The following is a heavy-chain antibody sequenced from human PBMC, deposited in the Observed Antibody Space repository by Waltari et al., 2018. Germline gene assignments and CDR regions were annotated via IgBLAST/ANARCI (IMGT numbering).Heavy chain of an antibody. CDR2: IYYRGTA. CDR3: AKQRLGGSYSEF. Sequence: QLQLQESGPRLVKPSETLSLTCTVSGDSISDSGSFYWGWIRQPPGRSLEWIGRIYYRGTAYYNLSLKGRATISVDTSNNQFSLKLTSVTVADTAVYFCAKQRLGGSYSEFWGQGALVIVSS. V-gene: IGHV4-39*01. CDR1: GDSISDSGSFY. J-gene: IGHJ4*02. D-gene: IGHD1-26*01.